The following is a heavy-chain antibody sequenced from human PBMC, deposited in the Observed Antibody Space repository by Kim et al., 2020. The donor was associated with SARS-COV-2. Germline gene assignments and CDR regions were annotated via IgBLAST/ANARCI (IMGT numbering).Heavy chain of an antibody. D-gene: IGHD3-10*01. J-gene: IGHJ4*02. V-gene: IGHV3-30*04. Sequence: GGSLRLFCAASGFTFSSYAMHWVRQAPGKGLEWVAVISYDGSNKYYADSVKGRFTISRDNSKNTLYLQMNSLRAEDTAVYYCARENLYPGYFDYWGQGTLVTVSS. CDR1: GFTFSSYA. CDR3: ARENLYPGYFDY. CDR2: ISYDGSNK.